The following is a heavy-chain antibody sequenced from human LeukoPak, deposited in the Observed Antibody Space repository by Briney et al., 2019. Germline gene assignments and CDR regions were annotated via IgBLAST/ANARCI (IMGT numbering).Heavy chain of an antibody. V-gene: IGHV1-18*01. Sequence: ASVNVSCKASGYTFTSYGISWVRQAPGQGLEWMGWISAYNGNTNYAQKLQGRVTMTTDTSTSTAYMELRSLRSDDTAVYYCARAHGVYDSSGYLNYWGQGTLVTVSS. CDR2: ISAYNGNT. CDR3: ARAHGVYDSSGYLNY. D-gene: IGHD3-22*01. CDR1: GYTFTSYG. J-gene: IGHJ4*02.